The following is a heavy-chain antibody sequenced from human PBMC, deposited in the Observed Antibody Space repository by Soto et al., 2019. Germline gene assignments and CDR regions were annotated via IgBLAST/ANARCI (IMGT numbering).Heavy chain of an antibody. CDR1: GFTFSSYA. CDR3: VKDRDLGPVLRFLEWLIFLDY. Sequence: GGSLRLSCAASGFTFSSYAMSWVRQAPGKGLEWVSAISGSGGSTYYADSVKGRFTISRDNSKNTLYLQMNSLRAEDTAVYYCVKDRDLGPVLRFLEWLIFLDYWGQGTLVTVSS. CDR2: ISGSGGST. D-gene: IGHD3-3*01. V-gene: IGHV3-23*01. J-gene: IGHJ4*02.